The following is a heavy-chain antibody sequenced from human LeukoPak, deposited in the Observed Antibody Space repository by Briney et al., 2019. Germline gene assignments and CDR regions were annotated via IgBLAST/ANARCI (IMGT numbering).Heavy chain of an antibody. D-gene: IGHD3-10*01. Sequence: GASVKVSCKASGYSFPSYGISWMRQAPGQGLEWMGWISVYNGDTNYAQKLQGRVTMTTDTSTSTAYMELRSLRSDDTAVYYCARDPYYYGSGSPRVDTQFDYWGQGTLVTVSS. CDR2: ISVYNGDT. V-gene: IGHV1-18*01. CDR3: ARDPYYYGSGSPRVDTQFDY. CDR1: GYSFPSYG. J-gene: IGHJ4*02.